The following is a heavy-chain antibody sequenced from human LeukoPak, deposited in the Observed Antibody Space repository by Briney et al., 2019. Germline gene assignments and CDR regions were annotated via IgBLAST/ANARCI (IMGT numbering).Heavy chain of an antibody. Sequence: SQTLSLTCAVSGDSISSGGYSWNWIRQPPGKGLEWIGYIYYSGSTNYNPSLKSRVTISVDTSKNQFSLKPSSVTAADTAVYYCARHSLGGDYYFDYWGQGALVTVSS. CDR3: ARHSLGGDYYFDY. D-gene: IGHD2-21*01. J-gene: IGHJ4*02. CDR1: GDSISSGGYS. CDR2: IYYSGST. V-gene: IGHV4-30-4*07.